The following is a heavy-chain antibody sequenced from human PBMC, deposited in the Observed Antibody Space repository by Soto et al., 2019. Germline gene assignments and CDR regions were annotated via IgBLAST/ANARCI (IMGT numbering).Heavy chain of an antibody. Sequence: GGSLRLSCVASGFMFRDAWMTWVRQAPGKGLEWVASTTPGGSDKYYGDSVKGRFSIFRDNVENSLYLQMYSLRADDTAVYYCARAVTSSDPYWGQGTLVTVSS. J-gene: IGHJ4*02. CDR1: GFMFRDAW. V-gene: IGHV3-7*04. CDR3: ARAVTSSDPY. CDR2: TTPGGSDK.